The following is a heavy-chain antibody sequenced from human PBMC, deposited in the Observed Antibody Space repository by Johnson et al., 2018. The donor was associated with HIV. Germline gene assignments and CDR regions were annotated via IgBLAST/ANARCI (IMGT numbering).Heavy chain of an antibody. D-gene: IGHD4-17*01. J-gene: IGHJ3*02. CDR2: IYSGGST. Sequence: VQLVESGGGLIQPGGSLRLSCAASGFTVSSNYMSWVRQAPGKGLEWVSVIYSGGSTYYADSVKGRFTISRDNSKNTLYLQMNSLRAEDTAVYYRAREVAGDYGDSPGAFDIWGQGTKVTVSS. CDR3: AREVAGDYGDSPGAFDI. V-gene: IGHV3-53*01. CDR1: GFTVSSNY.